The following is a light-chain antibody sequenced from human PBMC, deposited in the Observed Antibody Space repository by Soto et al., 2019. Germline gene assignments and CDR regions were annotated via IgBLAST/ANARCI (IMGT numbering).Light chain of an antibody. Sequence: QSALTQPASVSGSPGQSINISCTGTSSDVGGYNYVSWYQHHPGKAPKLIIYDVSNRPSGVSNPFSGSKSGNTASLTISGLQPEDEADYYCSSYTTINTRKIVFGTGTKVTVL. V-gene: IGLV2-14*03. CDR2: DVS. J-gene: IGLJ1*01. CDR1: SSDVGGYNY. CDR3: SSYTTINTRKIV.